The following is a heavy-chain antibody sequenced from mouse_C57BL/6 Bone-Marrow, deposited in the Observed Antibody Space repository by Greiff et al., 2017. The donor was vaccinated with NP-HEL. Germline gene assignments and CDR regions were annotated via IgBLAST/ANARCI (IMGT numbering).Heavy chain of an antibody. Sequence: EVMLVESGGDLVKPGGSLKLSCAASGFTFSSYGMSWVRQTQDKRLEWVATISSGGSYTYNQESVKRRFTISRDNSKNTQYLQMSSLKSEDTAMYYCASPIYDGYYEAYWGQGTLVTVSA. V-gene: IGHV5-6*01. D-gene: IGHD2-3*01. CDR3: ASPIYDGYYEAY. CDR2: ISSGGSYT. J-gene: IGHJ3*01. CDR1: GFTFSSYG.